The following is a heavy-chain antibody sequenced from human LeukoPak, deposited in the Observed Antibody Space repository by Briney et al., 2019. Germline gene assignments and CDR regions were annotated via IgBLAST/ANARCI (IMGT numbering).Heavy chain of an antibody. Sequence: PGGSLRLSCAASGFTFSSYSMNWVRQAPGKGLEWVSILYSGGDTYYADSVKGRFTISRDSSKNTLYLQMNSLRAEDTAVYYCARCDGSATAFDHWGQGTLVTVAS. V-gene: IGHV3-53*01. CDR3: ARCDGSATAFDH. D-gene: IGHD3-10*01. CDR1: GFTFSSYS. CDR2: LYSGGDT. J-gene: IGHJ4*02.